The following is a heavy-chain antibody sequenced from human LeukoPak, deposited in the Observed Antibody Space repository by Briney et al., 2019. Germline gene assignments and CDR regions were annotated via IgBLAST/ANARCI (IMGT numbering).Heavy chain of an antibody. V-gene: IGHV4-38-2*01. CDR2: IYHDGST. CDR1: GFTFSSYW. J-gene: IGHJ5*02. CDR3: ARRAHVGEPAA. D-gene: IGHD2-15*01. Sequence: PGGSLRLSCAASGFTFSSYWMSWVRQAPGKGLEWIGSIYHDGSTYSDPSLEGRVTISVDTSKNQFSLKLTSVTAADTAMYHCARRAHVGEPAAWGQGTLVTVSS.